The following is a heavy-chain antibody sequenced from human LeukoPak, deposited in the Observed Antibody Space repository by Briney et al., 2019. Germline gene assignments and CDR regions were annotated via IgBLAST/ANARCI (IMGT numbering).Heavy chain of an antibody. CDR2: IYYSGST. CDR3: ARDAEYYYGSGSYSSGIDV. CDR1: GGSINSAGYY. D-gene: IGHD3-10*01. V-gene: IGHV4-31*03. J-gene: IGHJ6*02. Sequence: SETLSLTCTVSGGSINSAGYYWSWIRQQPGKGLEWIGYIYYSGSTYYNPSLKSRVTISVDTSKNQFSLKLSSVTAADTAVYYCARDAEYYYGSGSYSSGIDVCGQGTTVTVSS.